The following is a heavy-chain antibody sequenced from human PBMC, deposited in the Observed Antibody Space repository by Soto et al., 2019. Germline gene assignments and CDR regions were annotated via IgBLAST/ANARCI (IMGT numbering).Heavy chain of an antibody. CDR1: GGTFSSYA. V-gene: IGHV1-69*12. J-gene: IGHJ6*02. CDR2: IIPIFGTA. D-gene: IGHD3-10*01. CDR3: ARGRYYDSGSRTDYYYYYGMDV. Sequence: QVQLVQSGAEVKKPGSSVKVSCKASGGTFSSYAISWVRQAPGQGPEWMGGIIPIFGTANYAQKFQGRVTITADESTSAAYMELSSLRSEDTAVYYCARGRYYDSGSRTDYYYYYGMDVWGQGTTVTVSS.